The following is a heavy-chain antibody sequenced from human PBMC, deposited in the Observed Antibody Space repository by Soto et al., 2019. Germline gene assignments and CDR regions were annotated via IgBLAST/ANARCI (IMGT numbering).Heavy chain of an antibody. CDR2: IKSKTDGGTT. Sequence: PGWSLRLSCAASGFTFSNAWMSWVRQAPGKGLEWVGRIKSKTDGGTTDYAAPVKGRFTISRDDSKNTLYLQMNSLKTEDTAVYYCTTGAHYDFWSGPNYYGMDVWGQGTTVTVSS. CDR1: GFTFSNAW. V-gene: IGHV3-15*01. D-gene: IGHD3-3*01. J-gene: IGHJ6*02. CDR3: TTGAHYDFWSGPNYYGMDV.